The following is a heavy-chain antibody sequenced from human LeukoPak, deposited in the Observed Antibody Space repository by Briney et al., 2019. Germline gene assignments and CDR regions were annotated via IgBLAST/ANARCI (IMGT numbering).Heavy chain of an antibody. CDR1: GFTFSSYA. J-gene: IGHJ4*02. V-gene: IGHV3-23*01. CDR2: ISGSGGRT. Sequence: GGSLRLSCAASGFTFSSYAMSWVSQAPGKGLEWVSAISGSGGRTYYADSVKGRFTISRDNFRDTLYLQMNSLGAEDTAVYYCAKGYYDYVWGSYYFDYWGQGTLVTVSS. CDR3: AKGYYDYVWGSYYFDY. D-gene: IGHD3-16*01.